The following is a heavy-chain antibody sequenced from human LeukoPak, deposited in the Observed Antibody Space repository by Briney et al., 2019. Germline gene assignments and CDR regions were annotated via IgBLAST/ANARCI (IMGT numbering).Heavy chain of an antibody. V-gene: IGHV4-30-2*01. CDR2: IYHSGST. Sequence: SETLSLTCAVSGGSISSGGYSWSWIRQPPGKGLEWIGYIYHSGSTYYNPSLKSRVTISVDRSKNQFSLKLSSVTAADTAVYYCAREAVATMSAFDIWGQGTMVTVSS. CDR1: GGSISSGGYS. J-gene: IGHJ3*02. D-gene: IGHD5-12*01. CDR3: AREAVATMSAFDI.